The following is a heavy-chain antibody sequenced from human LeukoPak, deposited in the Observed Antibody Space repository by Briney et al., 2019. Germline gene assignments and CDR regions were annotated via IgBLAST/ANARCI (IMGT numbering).Heavy chain of an antibody. CDR3: ARGRPDFWTNFYTYFLDS. V-gene: IGHV4-61*08. CDR1: GGSISSGGYY. Sequence: SETLSLTCTVSGGSISSGGYYWSWIRQHPGKGLEWIGYIYYSGSTNYHPSLKSRVAISLDTSKNQFSLRLSSVTAADTATYYCARGRPDFWTNFYTYFLDSWGQGTLVTVSS. J-gene: IGHJ4*02. CDR2: IYYSGST. D-gene: IGHD3/OR15-3a*01.